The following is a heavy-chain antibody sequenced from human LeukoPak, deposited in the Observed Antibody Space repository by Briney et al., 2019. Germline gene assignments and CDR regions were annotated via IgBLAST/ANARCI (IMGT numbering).Heavy chain of an antibody. D-gene: IGHD3-9*01. CDR3: AHTDYDILTGPSGYFDY. J-gene: IGHJ4*02. Sequence: SGPTLVNPTQTLTLTCTFSGFSLSTSGVGVGWIRQPPGKALEWLALIYWNDDKRYSPSLKIRLTITKDTSKNQVVLTMTNMDPVDTATYYCAHTDYDILTGPSGYFDYWGQGTLVTVSS. V-gene: IGHV2-5*01. CDR2: IYWNDDK. CDR1: GFSLSTSGVG.